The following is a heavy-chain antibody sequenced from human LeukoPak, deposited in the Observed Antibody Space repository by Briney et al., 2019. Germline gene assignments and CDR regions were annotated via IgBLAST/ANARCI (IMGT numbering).Heavy chain of an antibody. CDR3: ARTSDLVGAKNY. J-gene: IGHJ4*02. CDR2: IYHSGST. Sequence: SETLSLTCTVSGYSISSGYYWGSIRQPPGKGLEWIGSIYHSGSTYYNPSLKSRVTISVDTSKNQFSLKLSSVTAADTAVYYCARTSDLVGAKNYWGQGTLVTVSS. CDR1: GYSISSGYY. D-gene: IGHD1-26*01. V-gene: IGHV4-38-2*02.